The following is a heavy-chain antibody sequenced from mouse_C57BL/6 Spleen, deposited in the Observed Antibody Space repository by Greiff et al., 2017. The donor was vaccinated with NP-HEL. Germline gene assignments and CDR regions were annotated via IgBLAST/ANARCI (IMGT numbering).Heavy chain of an antibody. CDR3: AIYINPYYAMDY. J-gene: IGHJ4*01. CDR2: IRNKANGYTT. Sequence: EVMLVESGGGLVQPGGSLSLSCAASGFTFTDYYMSWVRQHPGKALEWLGFIRNKANGYTTEYSASVKGRFTISRDNSQSILYLQMNALRAEDSATYYCAIYINPYYAMDYWGQGTSVTVSS. V-gene: IGHV7-3*01. CDR1: GFTFTDYY.